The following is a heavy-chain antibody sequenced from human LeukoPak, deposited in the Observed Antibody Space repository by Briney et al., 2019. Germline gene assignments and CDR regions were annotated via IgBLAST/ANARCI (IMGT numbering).Heavy chain of an antibody. D-gene: IGHD2-2*01. CDR3: ARSRDIVVVPAATGGAFDI. Sequence: SVKVSCKASGGTFSSYAISWVRQAPGQGLEWMGGIIPIFGTANYAQKFQGRVTITTDESTSTAYMELSSLRSEDTAVYYCARSRDIVVVPAATGGAFDIWGQGTMVTVSS. J-gene: IGHJ3*02. CDR2: IIPIFGTA. CDR1: GGTFSSYA. V-gene: IGHV1-69*05.